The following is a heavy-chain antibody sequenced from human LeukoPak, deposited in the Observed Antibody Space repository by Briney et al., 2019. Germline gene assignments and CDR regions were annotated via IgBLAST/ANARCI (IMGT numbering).Heavy chain of an antibody. Sequence: SETLSLTCTVSGDSISSGSYYWSWIRQPAGKGLEWIGEINHSGSTNYNPSLKSRVTISVDTSKNQFSLKLSSVTAADTAVYYCARRNGQWLVTLYNWFDPWGQGTLVTVSS. J-gene: IGHJ5*02. CDR3: ARRNGQWLVTLYNWFDP. CDR1: GDSISSGSYY. D-gene: IGHD6-19*01. CDR2: INHSGST. V-gene: IGHV4-61*10.